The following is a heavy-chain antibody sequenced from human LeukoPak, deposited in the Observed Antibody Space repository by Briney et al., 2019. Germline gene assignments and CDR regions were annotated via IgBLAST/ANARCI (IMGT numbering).Heavy chain of an antibody. CDR2: ISGSGDNT. V-gene: IGHV3-23*01. Sequence: PGGSLRLSCAASGFTFSSYSMNWVRQAPGKGLEWVSGISGSGDNTYYADSVKGRFTISRDNSKNTLYLQMNSLRAEDTAVHYCAKSSLRLGELSPHYYFDYWGQGTLVTVSS. D-gene: IGHD3-16*02. J-gene: IGHJ4*02. CDR3: AKSSLRLGELSPHYYFDY. CDR1: GFTFSSYS.